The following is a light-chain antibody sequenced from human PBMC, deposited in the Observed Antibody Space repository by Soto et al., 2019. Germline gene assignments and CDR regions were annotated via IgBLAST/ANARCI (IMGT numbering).Light chain of an antibody. Sequence: QSALTQPPSASGSPGQSVTISCTGTSSDVGGYNYVSWYQQHPGKAPKLMIYNVSKRPSGVPDRFSGSKSGNTAALTVSGLQAEDEGDYYCSSYAGTNIHYVFGTGTKVTVL. CDR1: SSDVGGYNY. CDR3: SSYAGTNIHYV. CDR2: NVS. V-gene: IGLV2-8*01. J-gene: IGLJ1*01.